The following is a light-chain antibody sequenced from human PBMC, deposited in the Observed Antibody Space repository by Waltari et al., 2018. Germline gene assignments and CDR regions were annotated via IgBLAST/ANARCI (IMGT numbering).Light chain of an antibody. CDR3: NSRDSSGNHIV. CDR1: SLRSYY. Sequence: SSELTQDPAVSVALGQTVRITCQGDSLRSYYASWYQQKPGQAPVLVIYGKNNRPAGIPDLFAGSSSGNTASLPITGAQAEDEADDDCNSRDSSGNHIVFGTGTKVTVL. J-gene: IGLJ1*01. CDR2: GKN. V-gene: IGLV3-19*01.